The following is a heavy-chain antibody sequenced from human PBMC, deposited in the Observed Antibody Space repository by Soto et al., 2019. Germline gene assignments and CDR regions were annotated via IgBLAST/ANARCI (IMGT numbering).Heavy chain of an antibody. V-gene: IGHV4-34*01. CDR1: GGSFSGYY. CDR3: AVGRIAAASGGP. Sequence: KPSETLSLTCAVYGGSFSGYYWSWIRQPPGKGLEWIGEINHSGSTNYNPSLKSRVTISVDTFKNQFSLKLSSVTAADTAVYYCAVGRIAAASGGPWGQGTLVTVSS. CDR2: INHSGST. J-gene: IGHJ5*02. D-gene: IGHD6-13*01.